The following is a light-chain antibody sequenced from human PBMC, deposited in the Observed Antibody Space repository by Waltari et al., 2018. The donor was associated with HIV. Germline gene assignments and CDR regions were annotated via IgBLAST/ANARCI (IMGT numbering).Light chain of an antibody. CDR2: RNK. CDR3: AAWDDSLSVVV. CDR1: SSYIGSNY. V-gene: IGLV1-47*01. J-gene: IGLJ2*01. Sequence: QSLLPQPPSASATPGHSVTISCSGSSSYIGSNYVHWYQQLPGTATKLLIYRNKRRPSGVPDRVYGAKTGTAASLPIRGRRSEDEADYYCAAWDDSLSVVVFGGGTKLTVL.